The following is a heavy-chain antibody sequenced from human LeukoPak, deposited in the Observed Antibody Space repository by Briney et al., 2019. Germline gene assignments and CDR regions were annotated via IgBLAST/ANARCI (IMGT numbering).Heavy chain of an antibody. Sequence: GGSLGLSCTTSGFSFSDYGMHWVRQAPGKGLEWLASVWYEERTKYYVDSVKGRFTISRDNSKNSIYLQMKSLGVDDTAIYYCVKEGIYLKSSLEEWGQGTLVTVSS. CDR2: VWYEERTK. CDR3: VKEGIYLKSSLEE. D-gene: IGHD5-12*01. V-gene: IGHV3-33*06. J-gene: IGHJ4*02. CDR1: GFSFSDYG.